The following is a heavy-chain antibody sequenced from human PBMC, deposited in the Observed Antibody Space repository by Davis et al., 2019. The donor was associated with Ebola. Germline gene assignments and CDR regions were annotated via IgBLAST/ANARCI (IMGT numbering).Heavy chain of an antibody. Sequence: SETLSLTCAVYGGSFSGYYWSWIRQPPGKGLEWIGEINHSGSTNYNPSLKSRGTISVDTSKNQFSLKLSSVTAADTAVYYFARGRQQWAYFDYWGQGILVTVSS. CDR3: ARGRQQWAYFDY. CDR1: GGSFSGYY. J-gene: IGHJ4*02. D-gene: IGHD1-26*01. V-gene: IGHV4-34*01. CDR2: INHSGST.